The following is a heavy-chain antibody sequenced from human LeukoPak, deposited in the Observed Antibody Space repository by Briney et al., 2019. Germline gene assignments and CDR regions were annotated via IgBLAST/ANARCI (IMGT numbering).Heavy chain of an antibody. D-gene: IGHD4-17*01. V-gene: IGHV3-7*03. J-gene: IGHJ4*02. CDR1: GFTFSRYW. CDR3: ARAVTSTEGY. CDR2: INEDGSGK. Sequence: GGSLRLPCAASGFTFSRYWMTWVRQAPGKGLEWVASINEDGSGKHYVDSVKGRFTISRDNAQKSVYLEMNSLRAEDTAVYYCARAVTSTEGYWGQGTLVTVSS.